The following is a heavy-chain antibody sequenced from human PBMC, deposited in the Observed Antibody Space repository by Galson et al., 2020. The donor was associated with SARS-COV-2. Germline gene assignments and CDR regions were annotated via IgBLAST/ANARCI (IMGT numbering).Heavy chain of an antibody. CDR2: ISSRNNTI. D-gene: IGHD6-19*01. Sequence: KIGESLKISCTGSGFSFGNSYMSWVRQAPGKGLEWIAYISSRNNTIYYAASVKGRFTISRDNDRRSLFLQMDSLRVDDTAVYYCARGKQWLAFDAWGHGTLGTVSS. CDR1: GFSFGNSY. V-gene: IGHV3-11*01. J-gene: IGHJ4*01. CDR3: ARGKQWLAFDA.